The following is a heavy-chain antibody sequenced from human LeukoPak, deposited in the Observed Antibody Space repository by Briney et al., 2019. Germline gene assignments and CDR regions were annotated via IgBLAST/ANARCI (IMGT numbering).Heavy chain of an antibody. V-gene: IGHV3-7*01. Sequence: GGSLRLSCVVSGFDFSGFSMSWVRQAPGKGLEWVAIMDEYGSDIFYVESVKGRFTISRDNAKNSLYLQMNSLRVEDTAVYYCLRGDRRDYWGQGTLVIVSS. CDR1: GFDFSGFS. J-gene: IGHJ4*02. CDR3: LRGDRRDY. CDR2: MDEYGSDI.